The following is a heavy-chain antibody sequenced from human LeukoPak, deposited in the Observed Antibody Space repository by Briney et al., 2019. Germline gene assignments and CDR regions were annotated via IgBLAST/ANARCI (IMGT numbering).Heavy chain of an antibody. Sequence: SETLSLTCTVSGGSISSSSYYWGWIRQPPGKGLECIGSLYYSGSTYYNPSLKSRVTISVDTSKNQFSQKLSSVTAADTAVYYCARHPVRELLGGDAFDIWGQGTMVTVSS. CDR1: GGSISSSSYY. CDR2: LYYSGST. CDR3: ARHPVRELLGGDAFDI. V-gene: IGHV4-39*01. D-gene: IGHD1-26*01. J-gene: IGHJ3*02.